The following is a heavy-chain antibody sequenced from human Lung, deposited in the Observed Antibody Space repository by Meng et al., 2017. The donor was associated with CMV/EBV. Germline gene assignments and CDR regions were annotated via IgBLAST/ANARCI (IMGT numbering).Heavy chain of an antibody. V-gene: IGHV7-4-1*02. CDR1: GYTFSTYT. Sequence: QVQLVPSGSELKKPGASVKVYCKSSGYTFSTYTIKWVRQAHGRGLEWMGWISTNTGTPTYTQGFTGRFVFSLDTSVSTAYLQISSLKAEDTAVYYCARGGNFDPWGQGTLVTVSS. CDR2: ISTNTGTP. CDR3: ARGGNFDP. J-gene: IGHJ5*02. D-gene: IGHD2/OR15-2a*01.